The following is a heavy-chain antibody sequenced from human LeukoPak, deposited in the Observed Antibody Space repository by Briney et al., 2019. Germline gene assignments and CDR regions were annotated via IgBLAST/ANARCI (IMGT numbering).Heavy chain of an antibody. V-gene: IGHV4-61*02. J-gene: IGHJ4*02. Sequence: PSETLSLTCNVSGGSISSGSYYWSWIRQPAGKGLEWIGRIYTSGSTNYNPSLKSRVTISVDTSKNQFSLKLSSVTAADTAVYYCATQNWNYAPFDYWGQGTLVTVSS. CDR2: IYTSGST. D-gene: IGHD1-7*01. CDR1: GGSISSGSYY. CDR3: ATQNWNYAPFDY.